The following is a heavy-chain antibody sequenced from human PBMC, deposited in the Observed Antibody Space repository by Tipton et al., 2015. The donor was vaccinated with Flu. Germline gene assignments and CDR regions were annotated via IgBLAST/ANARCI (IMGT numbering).Heavy chain of an antibody. V-gene: IGHV4-4*07. D-gene: IGHD3/OR15-3a*01. Sequence: LRLSCTVSGGSISTSYWSWIRQPAGKGLEWIGRISTSGSTNYNPSLKSRVTISVDTSKNQFSLKLSSVTAADTAVYYCARLKLFALVNHSYYYGLGVWGQGTTVTVS. J-gene: IGHJ6*02. CDR1: GGSISTSY. CDR2: ISTSGST. CDR3: ARLKLFALVNHSYYYGLGV.